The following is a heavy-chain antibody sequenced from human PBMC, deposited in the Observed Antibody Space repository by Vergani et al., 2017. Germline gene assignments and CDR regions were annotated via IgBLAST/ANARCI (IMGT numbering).Heavy chain of an antibody. V-gene: IGHV3-30*02. D-gene: IGHD3-10*01. CDR1: GFTFSHYG. Sequence: QVQLVESGGGVVQPGGSLRLSCAASGFTFSHYGMSWVRQAPGKGLDWVAFIRSDGSNKYYVESVKGRFAISMNNSKNTLSLQMNSLRAEDTAVYYVAKAGEGSGTYPAWALDSWGQGALVTVAS. CDR3: AKAGEGSGTYPAWALDS. CDR2: IRSDGSNK. J-gene: IGHJ4*02.